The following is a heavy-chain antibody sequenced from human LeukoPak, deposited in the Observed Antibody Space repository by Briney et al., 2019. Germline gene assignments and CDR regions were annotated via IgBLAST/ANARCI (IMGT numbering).Heavy chain of an antibody. Sequence: GGSLRLPCAASGFTFSSHWMSWVRQAPGKGLEWVANIKQDGSEKYYVDSVKGRFTISRDNAKNSLYLQMNSLRAEDTAVYYCARVGYYGSGSNYLDAFDIWGQGTMVTVSS. CDR2: IKQDGSEK. V-gene: IGHV3-7*01. D-gene: IGHD3-10*01. CDR3: ARVGYYGSGSNYLDAFDI. J-gene: IGHJ3*02. CDR1: GFTFSSHW.